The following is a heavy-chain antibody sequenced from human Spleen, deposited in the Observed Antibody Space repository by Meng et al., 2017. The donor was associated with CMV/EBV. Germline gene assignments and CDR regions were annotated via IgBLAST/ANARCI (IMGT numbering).Heavy chain of an antibody. CDR1: GLTFRRYD. Sequence: GLTFRRYDMNWVRQAPGKGLEWVSTITGSGGSTFYTDSVKGRFTISRDNSKNTLYLQMNSLRAEDTAVYSCAKGFDNSGYYYSHFDYWGQGTLVTVSS. CDR2: ITGSGGST. CDR3: AKGFDNSGYYYSHFDY. V-gene: IGHV3-23*01. D-gene: IGHD3-22*01. J-gene: IGHJ4*02.